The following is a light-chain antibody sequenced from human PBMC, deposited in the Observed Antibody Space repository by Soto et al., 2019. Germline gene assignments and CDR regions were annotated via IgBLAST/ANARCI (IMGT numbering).Light chain of an antibody. CDR2: DAS. CDR3: QQYNNWPPIT. V-gene: IGKV3-11*01. Sequence: EIVLTQSPATLSLSPGERATLSCRASQSVSSYLAWYQQKPGQAPRLLIYDASNRATGIPARFSGSGSGTDFTLTIRSLQSEDFAVYYCQQYNNWPPITFGQGTRLEIK. J-gene: IGKJ5*01. CDR1: QSVSSY.